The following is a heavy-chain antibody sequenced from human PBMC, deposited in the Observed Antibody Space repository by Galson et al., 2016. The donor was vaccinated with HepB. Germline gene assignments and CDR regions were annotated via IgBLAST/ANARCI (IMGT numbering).Heavy chain of an antibody. CDR2: INSDGSYA. D-gene: IGHD3-10*01. J-gene: IGHJ4*02. Sequence: SLRLSCAASGFTFSSFWMHWVRQAPGKGLVWVSRINSDGSYANYADSVKGRFIISRDNAKNTVYLQMNSLRAEDTAVYYCVRDFRVADFWGQGILVTVSS. CDR1: GFTFSSFW. V-gene: IGHV3-74*01. CDR3: VRDFRVADF.